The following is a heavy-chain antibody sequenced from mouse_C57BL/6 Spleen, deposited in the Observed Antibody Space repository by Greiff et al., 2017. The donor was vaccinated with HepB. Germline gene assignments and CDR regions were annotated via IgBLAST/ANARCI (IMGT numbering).Heavy chain of an antibody. Sequence: QVQLQQSGAELAKPGASVKLSCKASGYTFTSYWMHWVKQRPGQGLEWIGYINPSSGYTKYNQKFKDKATLTADKSSSTAYMQLSSLTYEDSAVYYCATDYGSSYGAMDYWGQGTSVTVSS. CDR3: ATDYGSSYGAMDY. J-gene: IGHJ4*01. D-gene: IGHD1-1*01. V-gene: IGHV1-7*01. CDR1: GYTFTSYW. CDR2: INPSSGYT.